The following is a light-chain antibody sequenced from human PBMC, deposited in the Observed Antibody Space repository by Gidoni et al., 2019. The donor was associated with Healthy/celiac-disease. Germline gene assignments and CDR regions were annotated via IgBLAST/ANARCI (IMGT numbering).Light chain of an antibody. Sequence: EIVMTQSPATLSVSPGERATLSCRASQSVSSNLAWYQQKPGQAPRLLIYGASTRATGIPARFSGSVSGTEFTLTISSLQSEDFAVYYCQQYNNWPPTTFGQETKLEIK. CDR1: QSVSSN. CDR2: GAS. CDR3: QQYNNWPPTT. J-gene: IGKJ2*01. V-gene: IGKV3-15*01.